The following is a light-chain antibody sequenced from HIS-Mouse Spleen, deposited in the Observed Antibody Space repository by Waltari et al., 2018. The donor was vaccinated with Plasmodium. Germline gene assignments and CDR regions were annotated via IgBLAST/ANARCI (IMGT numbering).Light chain of an antibody. Sequence: SYELTQPPSVSVSPGQTASITCSGAKLGDQYACWYQQKPGQSPVMVIYQDSQRPSGIPERFSGSNSGNTATLTISGTQAMDEADYDCQAWDSSTGVVGGGTKLTGL. J-gene: IGLJ3*02. V-gene: IGLV3-1*01. CDR2: QDS. CDR1: KLGDQY. CDR3: QAWDSSTGV.